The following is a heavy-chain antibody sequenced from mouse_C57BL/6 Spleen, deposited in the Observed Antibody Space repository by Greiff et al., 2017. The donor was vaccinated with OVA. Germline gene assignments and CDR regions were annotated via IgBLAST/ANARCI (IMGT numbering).Heavy chain of an antibody. CDR3: ARDYYSNEAMDY. Sequence: VQLQQSGPGLVKPSQSLSLTCSVTGYSITSGYYWNWIRQFPGNKLEWMGYISYDGSNNYNPSLKNRISITRDTSKNQFFLKLNSVTTEDTATYYCARDYYSNEAMDYWGQGTSVTVSS. CDR2: ISYDGSN. V-gene: IGHV3-6*01. D-gene: IGHD2-5*01. J-gene: IGHJ4*01. CDR1: GYSITSGYY.